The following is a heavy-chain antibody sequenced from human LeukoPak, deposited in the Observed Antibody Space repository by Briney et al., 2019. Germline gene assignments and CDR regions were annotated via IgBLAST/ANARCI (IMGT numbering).Heavy chain of an antibody. V-gene: IGHV1-69*13. Sequence: ASVKVSCKASGGTFSSYAISWVRQAPGQGLEWMGGIIPIFGTANYAQKFQGRVTITADESTSTAYMELSSLRSEDTAVYYCARDLSEGYGGNIDYWGQGTLATVSS. CDR2: IIPIFGTA. CDR1: GGTFSSYA. D-gene: IGHD4-23*01. CDR3: ARDLSEGYGGNIDY. J-gene: IGHJ4*02.